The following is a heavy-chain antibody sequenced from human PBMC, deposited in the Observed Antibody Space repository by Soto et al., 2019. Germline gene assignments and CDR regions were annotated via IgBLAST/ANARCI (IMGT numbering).Heavy chain of an antibody. J-gene: IGHJ3*01. CDR3: ATWHEREHAFDV. CDR2: LYDVDGS. D-gene: IGHD1-1*01. Sequence: DVQLVESGGGLIQPGESLRLSCAAFGLTISGKKYVAWVRQAPGKGLEWVSALYDVDGSFYADSVTGRFTTSSDSSKTTVYLQMNYLRPVDTAVYYCATWHEREHAFDVWGQGTTVTISS. CDR1: GLTISGKKY. V-gene: IGHV3-53*01.